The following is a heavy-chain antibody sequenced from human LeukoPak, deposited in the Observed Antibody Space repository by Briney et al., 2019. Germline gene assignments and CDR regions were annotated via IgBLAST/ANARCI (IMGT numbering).Heavy chain of an antibody. D-gene: IGHD2-2*02. CDR3: AKGGYCSSTSCYSKNPFDY. CDR2: IRYDGSNK. CDR1: GFTFSSYS. Sequence: GGSLRLSCAASGFTFSSYSMNWVRQAPGKGLEWVAFIRYDGSNKYYADSVKGRFTISRDNSKNTLYLQMNSLRAEDTAVYYCAKGGYCSSTSCYSKNPFDYWGQGTLVTVSS. J-gene: IGHJ4*02. V-gene: IGHV3-30*02.